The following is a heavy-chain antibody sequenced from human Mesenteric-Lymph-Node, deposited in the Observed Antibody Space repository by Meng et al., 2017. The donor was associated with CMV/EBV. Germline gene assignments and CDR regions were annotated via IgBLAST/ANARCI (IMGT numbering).Heavy chain of an antibody. D-gene: IGHD2-8*02. Sequence: GESLKISCAASGFTFSSYWMSWVRQAPGKGLEWVANIKQDGSDKYYVDSVKGRFTISRDNAKNSLYLQMNSLRADDTAVYYCARDPGGYDLWGQGTLVTVSS. J-gene: IGHJ5*02. CDR2: IKQDGSDK. CDR3: ARDPGGYDL. CDR1: GFTFSSYW. V-gene: IGHV3-7*01.